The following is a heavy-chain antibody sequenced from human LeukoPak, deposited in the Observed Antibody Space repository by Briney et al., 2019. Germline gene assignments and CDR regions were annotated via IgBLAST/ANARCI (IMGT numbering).Heavy chain of an antibody. J-gene: IGHJ4*02. CDR1: GGPFSGYY. V-gene: IGHV4-34*01. Sequence: SETLSLTCAVYGGPFSGYYWSWIRQPPGKGLEWIGEINHSGSTNYNPSLKSRVTISVDTSKNQFSLKLSSVTAADTAVYYCARRSPPYFDYWGRGTLVTVSS. CDR3: ARRSPPYFDY. CDR2: INHSGST.